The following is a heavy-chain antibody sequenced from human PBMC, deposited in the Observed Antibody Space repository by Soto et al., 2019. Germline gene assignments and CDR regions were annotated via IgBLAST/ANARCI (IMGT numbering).Heavy chain of an antibody. V-gene: IGHV3-23*01. CDR1: GFTFSSYA. D-gene: IGHD3-22*01. CDR2: ISGSGGST. CDR3: AKDRIPYYYDSSGYYRLDY. J-gene: IGHJ4*02. Sequence: GGSLRLSCAASGFTFSSYAMSWVRQAPGKGLEWVSAISGSGGSTHYADSVKGRFTISRDNSKNTLYLQMNSLRAEDTAVYYCAKDRIPYYYDSSGYYRLDYWGQGTLVTVSS.